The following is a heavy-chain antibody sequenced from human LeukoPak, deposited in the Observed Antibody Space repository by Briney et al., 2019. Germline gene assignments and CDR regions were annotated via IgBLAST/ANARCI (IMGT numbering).Heavy chain of an antibody. CDR3: ARVHDTTGYYHYFDS. J-gene: IGHJ4*02. Sequence: PGGSLRLSCEASGFTFSTYPMHWVRQAPDKGLEWVAMISHHGSKEYYADSVKGRFTISRDNSKNTLYLQMNNPRVEDTAIYYCARVHDTTGYYHYFDSWGQGTLVTVSS. CDR1: GFTFSTYP. CDR2: ISHHGSKE. V-gene: IGHV3-30*14. D-gene: IGHD3-9*01.